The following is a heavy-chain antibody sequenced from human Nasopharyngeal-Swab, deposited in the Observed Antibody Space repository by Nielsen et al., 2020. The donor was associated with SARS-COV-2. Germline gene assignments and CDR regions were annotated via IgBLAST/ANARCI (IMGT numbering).Heavy chain of an antibody. Sequence: SETLSLTCAVYGGSFSGYYWSWIRQPPGKGLEGIGEINHRGSTNYNPSLKSRVTISVDTSKNQFSLKLSSVTAADTAVYYCASQPGTANNGANWFDPWGQGTLVTVSS. CDR1: GGSFSGYY. CDR3: ASQPGTANNGANWFDP. CDR2: INHRGST. D-gene: IGHD1/OR15-1a*01. J-gene: IGHJ5*02. V-gene: IGHV4-34*01.